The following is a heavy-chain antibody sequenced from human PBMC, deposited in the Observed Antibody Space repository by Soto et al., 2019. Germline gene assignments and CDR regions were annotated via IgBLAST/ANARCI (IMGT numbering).Heavy chain of an antibody. J-gene: IGHJ4*02. CDR2: IYYSGST. V-gene: IGHV4-39*01. CDR3: ARPQRYYFDY. Sequence: PSETLSLTCTVSGGSISSSSYYWGWIRQPPGKGLEWIGSIYYSGSTYYNPSLKSRVTISVDTSKNQFSLKLSSVTAADTAVYYCARPQRYYFDYWGQGTLVTVSS. CDR1: GGSISSSSYY.